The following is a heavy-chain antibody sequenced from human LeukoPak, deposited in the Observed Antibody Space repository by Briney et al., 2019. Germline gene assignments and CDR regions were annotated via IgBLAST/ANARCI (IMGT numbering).Heavy chain of an antibody. V-gene: IGHV1-2*02. CDR1: GYTFTGYY. Sequence: ASVKVSCKASGYTFTGYYMHWVRQAPGQGLEWMGWINANSGGTNYAQKFQGRVTMTRDTSTSTVYMELSSLRSEDTAVYYCARHNSGYGPFDYWGQGTLVTVSS. CDR2: INANSGGT. D-gene: IGHD5-12*01. CDR3: ARHNSGYGPFDY. J-gene: IGHJ4*02.